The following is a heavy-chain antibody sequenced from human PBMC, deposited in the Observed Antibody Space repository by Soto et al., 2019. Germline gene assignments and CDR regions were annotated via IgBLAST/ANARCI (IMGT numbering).Heavy chain of an antibody. V-gene: IGHV3-23*01. CDR3: AKDCVVVVPAAMGNWFDP. D-gene: IGHD2-2*01. CDR1: GFTFSSYA. J-gene: IGHJ5*02. CDR2: ISGSGGST. Sequence: EVQLLESGGGLVQPGGSLRLSCAASGFTFSSYAMSCVRQAPGKGLEWVSAISGSGGSTYYADSVKGRFTISRDNSKNTLYLQMNSLRAEDTAVYYCAKDCVVVVPAAMGNWFDPWGQGTLVTVSS.